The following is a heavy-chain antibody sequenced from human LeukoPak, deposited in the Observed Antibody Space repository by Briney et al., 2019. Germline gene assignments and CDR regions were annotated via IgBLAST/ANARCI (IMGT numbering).Heavy chain of an antibody. V-gene: IGHV2-5*02. Sequence: SGPTLVKPTQTLTPTCTFSGFSLSTSGVGVGWIRQPPGKALEWLALIYWDDDKRYSPSPKSRLTITKDTSKNQVVLTMTNMDPVDTATYYCAHSTAVAERVSDFDYWGQGTLVTVSS. CDR2: IYWDDDK. J-gene: IGHJ4*02. CDR1: GFSLSTSGVG. D-gene: IGHD6-19*01. CDR3: AHSTAVAERVSDFDY.